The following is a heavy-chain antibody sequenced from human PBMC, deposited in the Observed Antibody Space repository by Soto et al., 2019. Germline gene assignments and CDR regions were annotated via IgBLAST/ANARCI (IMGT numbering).Heavy chain of an antibody. Sequence: QVQLVESGGGVVQPGRSLRLSCELSGFTFRNYALHWVRQAPGKGLEWVAVISDDGSNKYYADSVKGRFTISRDNSKNTLYLQINSLRAEDTAVYYCARDRFASSWSYFDYWGQGTPVTVSS. CDR3: ARDRFASSWSYFDY. CDR2: ISDDGSNK. D-gene: IGHD6-13*01. J-gene: IGHJ4*02. CDR1: GFTFRNYA. V-gene: IGHV3-30-3*01.